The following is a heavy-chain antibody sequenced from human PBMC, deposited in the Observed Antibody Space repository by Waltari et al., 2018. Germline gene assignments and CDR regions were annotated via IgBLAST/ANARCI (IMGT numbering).Heavy chain of an antibody. D-gene: IGHD5-12*01. J-gene: IGHJ6*02. Sequence: EVQLVESGGGLIQPGGSLRLSCAASGFTVSSNYMSWVRQAPGKGLEWVSVIYSGGSTYYADSVKGRFTISRDNSKNTLYLQMNSLRAEDTAVYYCARVPGRWLQLGYGMDVWGQGTTVTVSS. CDR1: GFTVSSNY. CDR3: ARVPGRWLQLGYGMDV. V-gene: IGHV3-53*01. CDR2: IYSGGST.